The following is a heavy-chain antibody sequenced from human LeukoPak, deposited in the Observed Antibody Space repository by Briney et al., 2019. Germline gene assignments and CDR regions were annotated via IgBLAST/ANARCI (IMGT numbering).Heavy chain of an antibody. D-gene: IGHD6-13*01. Sequence: ASETLSLTCTVSSYSISSVYYWGWIRQPPGKGLEWIGSIYHFGSTYYSPSLKSRVTISVDTSKNQFSLRLSSVTAADTAVYYCARLRGEGSLVDYWGQGTLVTVSS. J-gene: IGHJ4*02. CDR1: SYSISSVYY. CDR3: ARLRGEGSLVDY. CDR2: IYHFGST. V-gene: IGHV4-38-2*02.